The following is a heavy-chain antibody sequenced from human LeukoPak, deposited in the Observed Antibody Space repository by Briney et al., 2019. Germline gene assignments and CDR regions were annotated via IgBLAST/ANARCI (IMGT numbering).Heavy chain of an antibody. D-gene: IGHD6-19*01. J-gene: IGHJ5*02. V-gene: IGHV4-39*07. CDR3: ARRYSREFVWFDP. CDR2: IYYSGST. CDR1: GGSISSSSYY. Sequence: SETLSLTCTVSGGSISSSSYYWGWIRQPPGKGLEWIGSIYYSGSTYYNPSLKSRVTISVDTSKNQFSLKLSSVTAADTAVYYCARRYSREFVWFDPWGQGTLVTVSS.